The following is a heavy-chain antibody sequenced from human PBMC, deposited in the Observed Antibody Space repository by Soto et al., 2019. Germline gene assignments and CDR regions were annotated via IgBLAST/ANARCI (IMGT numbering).Heavy chain of an antibody. Sequence: GGSLKLSCAASGFTFSSYGMHGVRQAPGKGLEWVAVIWYDGSNKYYADSVKGRFTISRDNSKNTLYLQMNSLRAEDTAVYYCAREEIAAAGPYYYYYGMDVWGQGTTVTVSS. J-gene: IGHJ6*02. CDR1: GFTFSSYG. CDR2: IWYDGSNK. CDR3: AREEIAAAGPYYYYYGMDV. D-gene: IGHD6-13*01. V-gene: IGHV3-33*01.